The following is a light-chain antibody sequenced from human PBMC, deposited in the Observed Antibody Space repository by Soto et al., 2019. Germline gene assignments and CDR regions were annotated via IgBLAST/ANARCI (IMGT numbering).Light chain of an antibody. CDR1: QSVSSNY. CDR2: GAS. CDR3: HQYDSSPLT. J-gene: IGKJ4*01. Sequence: DIVLPQSPGALSLSPGERANLSCRASQSVSSNYLAWYQQKPGQAPRLLIYGASSRATGIPDRFSGSGSGTDFTLTVSRLEPEDFAVYYCHQYDSSPLTFGGGTKVEIK. V-gene: IGKV3-20*01.